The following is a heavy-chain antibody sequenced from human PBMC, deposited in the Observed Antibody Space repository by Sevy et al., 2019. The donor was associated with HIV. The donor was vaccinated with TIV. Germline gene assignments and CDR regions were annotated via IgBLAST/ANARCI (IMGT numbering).Heavy chain of an antibody. Sequence: GGSLRLSCAASGFTFSGSAMHWVRQASGKGLEWVGRIRSKANSYATAYAALVKGRFTISRDDSKNTAYLQMNSLKTEDTAVYYCTRHWEMADYGDYKIYFDYWGQGTLVTVSS. CDR2: IRSKANSYAT. J-gene: IGHJ4*02. D-gene: IGHD4-17*01. CDR3: TRHWEMADYGDYKIYFDY. V-gene: IGHV3-73*01. CDR1: GFTFSGSA.